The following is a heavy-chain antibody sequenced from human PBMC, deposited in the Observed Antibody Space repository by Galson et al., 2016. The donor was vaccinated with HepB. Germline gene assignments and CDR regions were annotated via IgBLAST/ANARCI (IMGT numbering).Heavy chain of an antibody. V-gene: IGHV3-33*01. CDR1: GFTFSSYG. J-gene: IGHJ4*02. D-gene: IGHD4-17*01. CDR2: IWYDGSNK. CDR3: ARDDFGDSIDY. Sequence: SLRLSCAASGFTFSSYGMHWVRQAPGKGLEWVAVIWYDGSNKYYADSVKGRFTISRDNSKNTLYVQTNSLRAEDTAVYYCARDDFGDSIDYWGQGTLVTVSS.